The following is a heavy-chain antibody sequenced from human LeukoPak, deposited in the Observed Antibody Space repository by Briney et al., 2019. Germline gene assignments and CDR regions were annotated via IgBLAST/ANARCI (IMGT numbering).Heavy chain of an antibody. V-gene: IGHV1-2*02. CDR3: ARAHWNRQNGPWFDP. Sequence: ASVKVSCKASGYTFTGYYMHWVQQAPGQGLEWMGWINPNSGGTNYAQKFQGRVTMIRDTSISTAYMELSRLRSDDTAVYYCARAHWNRQNGPWFDPWSQGTLVTVSP. D-gene: IGHD1/OR15-1a*01. CDR1: GYTFTGYY. CDR2: INPNSGGT. J-gene: IGHJ5*02.